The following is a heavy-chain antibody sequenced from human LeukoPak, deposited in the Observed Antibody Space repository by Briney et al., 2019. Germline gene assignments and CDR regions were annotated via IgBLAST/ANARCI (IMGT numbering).Heavy chain of an antibody. J-gene: IGHJ4*02. D-gene: IGHD6-19*01. V-gene: IGHV3-23*01. Sequence: GGSLRLSCEASGFTFGSHAMYWVRQAPGKGLEWVAGIFGSGGSPHYADSVKGRFTISRDNSRNTVYLQINSLRADDTAAYYCGKTTVGYGSGQKPAWPVDYWGQGTLVTVSS. CDR3: GKTTVGYGSGQKPAWPVDY. CDR2: IFGSGGSP. CDR1: GFTFGSHA.